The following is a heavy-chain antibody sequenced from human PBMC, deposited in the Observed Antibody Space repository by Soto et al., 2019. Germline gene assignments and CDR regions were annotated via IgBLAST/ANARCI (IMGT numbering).Heavy chain of an antibody. J-gene: IGHJ6*02. CDR3: AIEREFDFWRKGLDV. Sequence: ASVKVSCKASGYTFTTYDINWVRQAPGQGLEWLGWMDPNSGSTGYAQNFQGRITMTRNISRNTAHMELSSLQSEDTAVYYCAIEREFDFWRKGLDVWGQGTTVTVSS. CDR1: GYTFTTYD. CDR2: MDPNSGST. D-gene: IGHD3-3*01. V-gene: IGHV1-8*01.